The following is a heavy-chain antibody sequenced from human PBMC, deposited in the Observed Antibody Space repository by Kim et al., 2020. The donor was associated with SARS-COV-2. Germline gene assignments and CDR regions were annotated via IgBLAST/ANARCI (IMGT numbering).Heavy chain of an antibody. V-gene: IGHV1-46*01. Sequence: YAQKFQGRVTMTRDTSTSTVYMELSSLRSEDTAVYYCARGVDTAMGRDYWGQGTLVTVSS. D-gene: IGHD5-18*01. J-gene: IGHJ4*02. CDR3: ARGVDTAMGRDY.